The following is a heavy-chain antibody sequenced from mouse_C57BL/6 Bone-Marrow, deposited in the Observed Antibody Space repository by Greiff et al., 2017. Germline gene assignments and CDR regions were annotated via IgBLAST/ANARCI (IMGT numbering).Heavy chain of an antibody. J-gene: IGHJ4*01. CDR1: GYTFTDYE. V-gene: IGHV1-15*01. CDR2: IDPETGGT. CDR3: TQGAMDY. Sequence: VKLVESGAELVRPGASVTLSCKASGYTFTDYEMHWVKQTPVHGLEWIGAIDPETGGTAYNQKFKGKAILTADKSSSTAYMELRSLTSEDSAVYYCTQGAMDYWGQGTSVTVSS.